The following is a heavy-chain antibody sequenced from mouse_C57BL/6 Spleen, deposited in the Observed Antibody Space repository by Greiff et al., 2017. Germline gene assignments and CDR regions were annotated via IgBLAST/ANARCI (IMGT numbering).Heavy chain of an antibody. Sequence: QVQLKESGAELVKPGASVKLSCKASGYTFTSYWMKWVKQRPGQGLEWIGEIDPSDSYTNYNQKFKGKATLTVDTSSSTAYMQLSSLTSEGSAVYYCATFSHFDYGGQGTTLTVSS. V-gene: IGHV1-50*01. CDR3: ATFSHFDY. CDR2: IDPSDSYT. CDR1: GYTFTSYW. J-gene: IGHJ2*01.